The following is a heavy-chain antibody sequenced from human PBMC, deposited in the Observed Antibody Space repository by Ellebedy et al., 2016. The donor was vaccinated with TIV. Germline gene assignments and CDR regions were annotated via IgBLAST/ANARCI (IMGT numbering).Heavy chain of an antibody. CDR2: ISAYNGNT. D-gene: IGHD2/OR15-2a*01. Sequence: ASVKVSCKASGYTLTSHGISWVRQAPGQGLEWMGWISAYNGNTNYAQKLQGRVTMTTDTSTSTAYMELRSLRSDDTAVYFCAIDQGSYDTQYYTFDVWGHGTTVTVS. V-gene: IGHV1-18*01. CDR1: GYTLTSHG. CDR3: AIDQGSYDTQYYTFDV. J-gene: IGHJ6*02.